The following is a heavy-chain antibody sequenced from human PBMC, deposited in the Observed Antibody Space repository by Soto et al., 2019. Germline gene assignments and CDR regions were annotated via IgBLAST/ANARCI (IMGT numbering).Heavy chain of an antibody. J-gene: IGHJ6*02. CDR1: GGAISSYY. Sequence: WETLYLTCTVSGGAISSYYWSWIRQPPGKGLEWIGYIYYSGSTNYNPSLKRRVTISVDTSKNQFSLKLSSVTGADTAVYYCATDYDFWRGYPSYGMDVWGQG. CDR2: IYYSGST. V-gene: IGHV4-59*01. D-gene: IGHD3-3*01. CDR3: ATDYDFWRGYPSYGMDV.